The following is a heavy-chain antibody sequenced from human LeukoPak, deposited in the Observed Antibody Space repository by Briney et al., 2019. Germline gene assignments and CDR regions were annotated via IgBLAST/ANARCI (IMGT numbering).Heavy chain of an antibody. CDR2: INHSGST. V-gene: IGHV4-34*01. D-gene: IGHD3-10*01. J-gene: IGHJ6*03. Sequence: PSETLSLTCAVYGGSFSGYYWSWIRQPPGKGLEWIGEINHSGSTNYNPSLKSRVTISVDTSKNQFSLKLSSVTAADTAVYYCARGVYYYGSGSSSFYYMDVWGKGTTVTISS. CDR1: GGSFSGYY. CDR3: ARGVYYYGSGSSSFYYMDV.